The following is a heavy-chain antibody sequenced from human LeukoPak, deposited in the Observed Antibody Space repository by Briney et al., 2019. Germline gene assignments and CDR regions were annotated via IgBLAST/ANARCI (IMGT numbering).Heavy chain of an antibody. CDR3: AKAEGSGNQPFDY. CDR1: GFTFSSYA. Sequence: GGSLRLSCAASGFTFSSYAMSWVRQAPGKGLEWVSHISGGGATTYYADSVKGRFTISRDNSKNTLYLQMHSLGADDTAVYSCAKAEGSGNQPFDYWGQGTLVTVSS. D-gene: IGHD3-10*01. V-gene: IGHV3-23*01. CDR2: ISGGGATT. J-gene: IGHJ4*02.